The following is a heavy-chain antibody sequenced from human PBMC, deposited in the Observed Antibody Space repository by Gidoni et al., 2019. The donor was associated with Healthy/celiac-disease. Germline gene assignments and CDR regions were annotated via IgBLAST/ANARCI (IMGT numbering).Heavy chain of an antibody. D-gene: IGHD6-13*01. CDR1: GFTFSSYG. Sequence: QVQLVESGGGVDQPGRSLRLSCAASGFTFSSYGMHWVRQAPGKGLGWVAVIWYDGSNKYYADSVKGRFTNSRDNSKNTLYLQMNSLRAEDTAVYYCARDSGSSIMDVWGQGTTVTVSS. J-gene: IGHJ6*02. V-gene: IGHV3-33*01. CDR2: IWYDGSNK. CDR3: ARDSGSSIMDV.